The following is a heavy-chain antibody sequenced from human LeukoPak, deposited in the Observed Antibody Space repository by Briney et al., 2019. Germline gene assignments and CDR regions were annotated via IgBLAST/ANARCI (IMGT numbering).Heavy chain of an antibody. V-gene: IGHV4-34*01. CDR1: GGSFSGYY. CDR3: VTDGSGSYPR. D-gene: IGHD3-10*01. CDR2: INHSGST. J-gene: IGHJ4*02. Sequence: SETLSLTCAVYGGSFSGYYWSWIRQPPGKGLEWIGEINHSGSTNYNPSLKSRVTISVDTSKNQFSLKLSSVTAADTAVYYCVTDGSGSYPRWGQGTLVTVSS.